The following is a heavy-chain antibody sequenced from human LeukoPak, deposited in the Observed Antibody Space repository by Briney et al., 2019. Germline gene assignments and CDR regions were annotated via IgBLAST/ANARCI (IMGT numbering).Heavy chain of an antibody. CDR1: GFTFSSYA. D-gene: IGHD3-10*01. CDR2: ISGSGGST. V-gene: IGHV3-23*01. J-gene: IGHJ4*02. CDR3: AKDTAPLLWFGELSNY. Sequence: GGSLRLSCAASGFTFSSYAMSWVRQAPGKGLEWVSAISGSGGSTYYADSVKGRFTISRDNSKNTLYLQMNSLRAEDTAVYYCAKDTAPLLWFGELSNYWGQGTLVTVSS.